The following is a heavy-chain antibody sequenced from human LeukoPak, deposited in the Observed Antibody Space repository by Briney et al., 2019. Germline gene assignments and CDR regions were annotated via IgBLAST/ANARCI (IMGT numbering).Heavy chain of an antibody. CDR1: GGSFSDYF. Sequence: PSETLSLTCSVYGGSFSDYFWSWIRQSPGKGLEWIGEIDDGGNTNYNPSLMSRVIVSMEKSKKQFSLVMWSVAAADTAVYYCARFSRITWGDWGDAFDIWGQGTTVIVSS. CDR2: IDDGGNT. D-gene: IGHD2-21*02. CDR3: ARFSRITWGDWGDAFDI. J-gene: IGHJ3*02. V-gene: IGHV4-34*01.